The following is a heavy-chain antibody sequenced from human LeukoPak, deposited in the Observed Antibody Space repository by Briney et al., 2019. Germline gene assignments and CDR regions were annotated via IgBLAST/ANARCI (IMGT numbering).Heavy chain of an antibody. CDR2: IYPGDSVT. V-gene: IGHV5-51*01. CDR1: GYTFANSW. Sequence: GESLKISCKGSGYTFANSWIAWVRHMPGKGLQWLGFIYPGDSVTRYSPSFQGQVTISVDKSISTAYLQWSSLKASDTAMYYCARQYEGSPGWFDPWGQGTLVTVSS. J-gene: IGHJ5*02. D-gene: IGHD3-10*01. CDR3: ARQYEGSPGWFDP.